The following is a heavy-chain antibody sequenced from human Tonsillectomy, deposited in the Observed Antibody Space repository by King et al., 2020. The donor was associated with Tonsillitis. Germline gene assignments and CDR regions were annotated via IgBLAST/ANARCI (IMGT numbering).Heavy chain of an antibody. D-gene: IGHD3-22*01. CDR1: GITFGDYA. CDR3: TRVFYYDSSGYFFDY. CDR2: IRSKDYGGTT. J-gene: IGHJ4*02. V-gene: IGHV3-49*03. Sequence: VQLVESGGGLVQPGRSLRLSCIASGITFGDYAMSWFRQAPGKGLEWVGLIRSKDYGGTTEYAASVKGRLTISRDDSKSIAYLQMSSLKTEDTAVYYCTRVFYYDSSGYFFDYWGQGTLVTVSS.